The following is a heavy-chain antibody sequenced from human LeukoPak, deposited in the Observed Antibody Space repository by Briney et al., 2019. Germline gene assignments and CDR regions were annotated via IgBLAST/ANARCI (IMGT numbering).Heavy chain of an antibody. Sequence: SMKVSCKASGGTFSSYAISWVRQAPGQGLEWMRGIIPIFGTANYAQKFQGRVTITTDESTSTAYMELSSLRSEDTAVYYCARHGGPYYDSSATRKNWFDPWGQGTLVTVSS. CDR3: ARHGGPYYDSSATRKNWFDP. D-gene: IGHD3-22*01. CDR2: IIPIFGTA. J-gene: IGHJ5*02. V-gene: IGHV1-69*05. CDR1: GGTFSSYA.